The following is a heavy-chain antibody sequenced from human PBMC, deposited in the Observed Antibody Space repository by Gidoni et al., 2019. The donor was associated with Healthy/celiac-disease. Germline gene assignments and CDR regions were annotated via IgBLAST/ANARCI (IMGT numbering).Heavy chain of an antibody. CDR1: GYTFTSYY. CDR2: LNPSGGST. CDR3: ARGDCSSTSCYAGYYYYGMDV. V-gene: IGHV1-46*01. D-gene: IGHD2-2*01. Sequence: QVQLVQSGAEVKKPGASVKVSCKASGYTFTSYYMHWVRQAPGQGLEWMGILNPSGGSTSYAQKFQGRVTMTRDTSTSTVYMELSSLRSEDTAVYYCARGDCSSTSCYAGYYYYGMDVWGQGTTVTVSS. J-gene: IGHJ6*02.